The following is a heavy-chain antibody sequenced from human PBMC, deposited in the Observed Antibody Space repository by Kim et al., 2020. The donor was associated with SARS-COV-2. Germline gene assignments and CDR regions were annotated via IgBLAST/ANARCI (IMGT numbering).Heavy chain of an antibody. D-gene: IGHD4-17*01. J-gene: IGHJ3*02. CDR3: ATLSIYGDYAPDAFDI. Sequence: SETLSLTCTVSGGSISSYYWSWIRQPPGKGLEWIGYIYYSGSTNYNPSLKSRVTISVDTSKNQFSLKLSSVTAADTAVYYCATLSIYGDYAPDAFDIWG. CDR1: GGSISSYY. V-gene: IGHV4-59*13. CDR2: IYYSGST.